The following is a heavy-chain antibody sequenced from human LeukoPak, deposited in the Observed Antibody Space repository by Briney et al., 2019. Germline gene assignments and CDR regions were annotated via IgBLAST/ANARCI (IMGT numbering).Heavy chain of an antibody. CDR3: AKDYSSGD. Sequence: GGSLRLSCAASGFTFSNAWMSWVRQAPRKGLEWVSAISGSGGSTYYADSVKGRFTISRDNSKNTLYLQMNSLRAEDTAVYYCAKDYSSGDWGQGTLVTVSS. D-gene: IGHD5-18*01. CDR2: ISGSGGST. J-gene: IGHJ4*02. CDR1: GFTFSNAW. V-gene: IGHV3-23*01.